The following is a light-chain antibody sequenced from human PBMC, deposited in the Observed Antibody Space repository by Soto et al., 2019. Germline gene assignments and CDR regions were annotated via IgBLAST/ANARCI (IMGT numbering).Light chain of an antibody. CDR1: QIVSSSY. CDR2: GAS. V-gene: IGKV3-20*01. Sequence: EIVLTQSPGTLSLSPGERATLSCRASQIVSSSYLAWYQQKLGQAPRLFIYGASSRAIGFPDRFSGSGSGADFTLTISRLEPEDFAVYYCQQYGSLWTFGQGTKVDIK. J-gene: IGKJ1*01. CDR3: QQYGSLWT.